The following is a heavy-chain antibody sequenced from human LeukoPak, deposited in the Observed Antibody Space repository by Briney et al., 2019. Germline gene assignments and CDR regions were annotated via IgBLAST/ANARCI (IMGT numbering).Heavy chain of an antibody. D-gene: IGHD3-9*01. J-gene: IGHJ4*02. CDR2: IYYSGST. V-gene: IGHV4-59*01. CDR3: ARVRKGYFDWLLFDY. Sequence: SETLSLTCTVSGGSISSYYWSWIRQPPGKGLEWIGYIYYSGSTNYNPYLKSRVTISVDTSKNQFSLKLSSVTAADTAVYYCARVRKGYFDWLLFDYWGQGTLVTVSS. CDR1: GGSISSYY.